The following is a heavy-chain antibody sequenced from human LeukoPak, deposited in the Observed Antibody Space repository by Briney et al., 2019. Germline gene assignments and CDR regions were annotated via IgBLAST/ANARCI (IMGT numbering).Heavy chain of an antibody. CDR2: IIPILGIA. CDR3: ARDGYSSSLVY. Sequence: SVKVSCKASGGTFSSYAISWVRQAPGQGLEWMGRIIPILGIANYAQKFQGRVTMTRDTSTSTVYMELSSLRSEDTAVYYCARDGYSSSLVYWGQGALVTVSS. J-gene: IGHJ4*02. V-gene: IGHV1-69*04. CDR1: GGTFSSYA. D-gene: IGHD6-13*01.